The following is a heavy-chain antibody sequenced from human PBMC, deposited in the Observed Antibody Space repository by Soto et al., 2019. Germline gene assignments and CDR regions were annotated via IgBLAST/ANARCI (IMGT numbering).Heavy chain of an antibody. J-gene: IGHJ5*02. CDR2: IYYSGST. CDR1: GGSISSGGYY. Sequence: QVQLQESGPGLVKPSQTLSLTCTVSGGSISSGGYYWSWIRQHPGKGLEWIGYIYYSGSTYYNPSLKSRVTMSVDTSKNQFSLKLSSVTAADTAVYYCARVASGTNGNNWFDPWGQGTLVTVSS. D-gene: IGHD3-10*01. CDR3: ARVASGTNGNNWFDP. V-gene: IGHV4-31*03.